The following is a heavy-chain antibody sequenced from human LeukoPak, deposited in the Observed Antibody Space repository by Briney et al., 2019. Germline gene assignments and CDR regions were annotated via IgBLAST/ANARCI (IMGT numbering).Heavy chain of an antibody. Sequence: GGSLRLSCAASGFRFSNSWMYWVRHGPGKGPVWVSRMKTDGTRIEYADSVKGRFTISRDNAKNTLFLQMSSLRVADTAVYYCARGADHGGSYYPDWGQGTRVTVSS. J-gene: IGHJ4*02. CDR3: ARGADHGGSYYPD. CDR1: GFRFSNSW. D-gene: IGHD3-10*01. CDR2: MKTDGTRI. V-gene: IGHV3-74*01.